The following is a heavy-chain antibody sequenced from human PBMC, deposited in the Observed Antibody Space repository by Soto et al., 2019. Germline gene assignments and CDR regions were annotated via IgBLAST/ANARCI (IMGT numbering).Heavy chain of an antibody. J-gene: IGHJ3*02. CDR1: GYTYTNYA. CDR2: INAGNGNT. CDR3: ARARGYADAFDI. D-gene: IGHD2-15*01. V-gene: IGHV1-3*01. Sequence: ASVKVSCKASGYTYTNYAMHWVRQAPGQRLEWMGWINAGNGNTKYSQKFQGRVTITRDTSASTAYMELSSLRSEDTAVYYCARARGYADAFDIWGQGTMVTVSS.